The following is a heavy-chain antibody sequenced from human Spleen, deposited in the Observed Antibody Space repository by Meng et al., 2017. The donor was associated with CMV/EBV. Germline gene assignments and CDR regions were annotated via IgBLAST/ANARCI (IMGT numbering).Heavy chain of an antibody. CDR1: GFTFGDYA. J-gene: IGHJ6*02. D-gene: IGHD1-26*01. V-gene: IGHV3-30*04. Sequence: GESLKISCTASGFTFGDYAMSWVRQAPGKGLEWVAVISYDGSNKYYADSVKGRFTISRDNSKNTLYLQMNSLRAEDTAVYYCAREWELRRGGMDVWGQGTTVTVSS. CDR3: AREWELRRGGMDV. CDR2: ISYDGSNK.